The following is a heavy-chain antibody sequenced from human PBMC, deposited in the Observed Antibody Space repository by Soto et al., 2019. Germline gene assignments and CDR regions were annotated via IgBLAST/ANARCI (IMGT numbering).Heavy chain of an antibody. D-gene: IGHD6-19*01. V-gene: IGHV3-23*01. J-gene: IGHJ4*02. Sequence: EVQLLESGGGLVQPGGSLRLSCAASGFTFSSHAMSWVRQAPGKGLEWVSSTIDSGGRSYHADSVRGRFTISRDNSKNTLYLQTNSLTADDTAIYYCAKDKMEQWLVGGYYDYWGQGALVTVSS. CDR3: AKDKMEQWLVGGYYDY. CDR1: GFTFSSHA. CDR2: TIDSGGRS.